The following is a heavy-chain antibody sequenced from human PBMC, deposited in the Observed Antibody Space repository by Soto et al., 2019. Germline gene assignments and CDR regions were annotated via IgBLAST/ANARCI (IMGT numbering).Heavy chain of an antibody. V-gene: IGHV1-69*01. D-gene: IGHD2-2*01. CDR1: GRTFSSYA. J-gene: IGHJ4*02. CDR2: IIPIFGTA. CDR3: ASALVVPAAMNSTFVGVVAHLLAY. Sequence: KVSCKTSGRTFSSYAISWVRQAPGQGLEWMGGIIPIFGTANYAQKFQGRVTITADESTSTAYMELSSLRSEDTAVYYCASALVVPAAMNSTFVGVVAHLLAYRGQRTPVTVS.